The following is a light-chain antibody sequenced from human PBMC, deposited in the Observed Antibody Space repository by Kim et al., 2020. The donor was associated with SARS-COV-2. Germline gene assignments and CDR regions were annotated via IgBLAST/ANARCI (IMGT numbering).Light chain of an antibody. V-gene: IGKV3-15*01. Sequence: EILMTQSPATLSVSPGEGATLSCRSSQSISSNLAWYQQNPGQAPRLLIYGASTRATGIPARFSGSGSGTEFTLTISSLQFDDFAVYYCHQYNDWPPQYSFGQGTKLEI. CDR1: QSISSN. CDR3: HQYNDWPPQYS. CDR2: GAS. J-gene: IGKJ2*01.